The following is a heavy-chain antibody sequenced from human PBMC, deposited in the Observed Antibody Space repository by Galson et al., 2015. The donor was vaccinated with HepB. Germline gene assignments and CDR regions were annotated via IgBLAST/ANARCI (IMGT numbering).Heavy chain of an antibody. D-gene: IGHD1-26*01. CDR3: ARPLVGATDAFDI. Sequence: QSGAEVKKPGEYLKISCKSSGYSFTSYWIGWVRQMPGKGLEWMGNIYPGDSDTRYSPSFQGQVTISADKSISTAYLQWSSLKASDTAMYYCARPLVGATDAFDIWGQGTMVTVSS. J-gene: IGHJ3*02. CDR1: GYSFTSYW. V-gene: IGHV5-51*01. CDR2: IYPGDSDT.